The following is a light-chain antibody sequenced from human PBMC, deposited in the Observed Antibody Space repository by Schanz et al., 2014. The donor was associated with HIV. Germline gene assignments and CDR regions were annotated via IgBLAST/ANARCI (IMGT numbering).Light chain of an antibody. CDR2: GAS. J-gene: IGKJ1*01. CDR3: QQYSSSPRT. Sequence: PGERAALSCRASQSVTSNLLAWYQQKPGQAPRLLIYGASIRATGVPDRFSGSGSGTDFTLTISRLEPEDFAVYYCQQYSSSPRTFGQGTKVEI. V-gene: IGKV3-20*01. CDR1: QSVTSNL.